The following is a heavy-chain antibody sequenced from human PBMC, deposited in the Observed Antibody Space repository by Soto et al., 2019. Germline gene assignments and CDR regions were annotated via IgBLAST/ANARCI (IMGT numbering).Heavy chain of an antibody. CDR2: ISAYNGNT. J-gene: IGHJ5*02. D-gene: IGHD2-15*01. Sequence: ASVKVSCKASGYTFTSYGISWVRQAPGQGLEWMGWISAYNGNTNYAQKHQGRVTMTTDTSTSTAYMELRSLRSDDTAVYYCARERYCSGGSCPYNWFDPWGQGTLVTVSS. CDR1: GYTFTSYG. V-gene: IGHV1-18*01. CDR3: ARERYCSGGSCPYNWFDP.